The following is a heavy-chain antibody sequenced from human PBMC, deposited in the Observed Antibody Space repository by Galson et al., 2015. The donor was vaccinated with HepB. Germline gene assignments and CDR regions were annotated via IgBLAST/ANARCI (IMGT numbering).Heavy chain of an antibody. CDR3: AKDREDSGLWFGESYFDY. V-gene: IGHV3-30*18. CDR1: GFTFSSYG. CDR2: ISYDGSNK. D-gene: IGHD3-10*01. Sequence: SLRLSCAASGFTFSSYGMHWVRQAPGKGLEWVAVISYDGSNKYYADSVKGRFTISRDNSKNTLYLQMNSLRAEDTAVYYCAKDREDSGLWFGESYFDYWGQGTLVTVSS. J-gene: IGHJ4*02.